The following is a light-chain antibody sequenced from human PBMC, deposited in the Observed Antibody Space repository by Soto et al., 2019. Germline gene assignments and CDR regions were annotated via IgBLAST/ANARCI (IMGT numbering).Light chain of an antibody. J-gene: IGLJ2*01. V-gene: IGLV2-14*01. CDR3: SSYSSSSTL. Sequence: QSVLTQPASVSGSPGQSITMSCTGTSSDVGGYNSVSWYQHHPDKAPRLMIYEVSLRPSTVSSRFSGSKSGNTASLTISGLQAEDEADYYCSSYSSSSTLFGGGTKVTVL. CDR2: EVS. CDR1: SSDVGGYNS.